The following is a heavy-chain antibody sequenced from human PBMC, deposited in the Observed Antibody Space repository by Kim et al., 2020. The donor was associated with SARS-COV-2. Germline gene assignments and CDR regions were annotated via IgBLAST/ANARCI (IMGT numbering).Heavy chain of an antibody. J-gene: IGHJ6*02. CDR3: VREVIRASAYYGVDV. CDR1: GLTVSRNY. CDR2: LYSGGDT. Sequence: GGSLRHSCAASGLTVSRNYMRWFRQAPGKGLQWVSVLYSGGDTYYADSVRGRFTISRDTFINTVYLQMNSLRAEDTGVYYCVREVIRASAYYGVDVWGQGTTVTVSS. V-gene: IGHV3-66*01.